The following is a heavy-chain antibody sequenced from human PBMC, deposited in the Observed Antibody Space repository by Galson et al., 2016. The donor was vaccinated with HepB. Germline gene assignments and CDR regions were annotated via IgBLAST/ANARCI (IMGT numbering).Heavy chain of an antibody. J-gene: IGHJ4*02. V-gene: IGHV3-30*04. CDR2: MSYDENHK. CDR1: GFTFSDYS. Sequence: SLRLSCAASGFTFSDYSMHWVRQAPGKGLEWLGVMSYDENHKYYADYVKDRITISRDNFKNTLYLHMSGLRAEDTAVYYCARDRGLRFLEWFMVWWGQGTLVTVSS. CDR3: ARDRGLRFLEWFMVW. D-gene: IGHD3-3*01.